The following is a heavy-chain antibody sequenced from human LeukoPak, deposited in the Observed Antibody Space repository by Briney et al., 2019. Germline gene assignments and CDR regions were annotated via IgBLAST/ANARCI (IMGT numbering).Heavy chain of an antibody. CDR2: IFPGDSDT. CDR3: ASEYCSGGNCYFDY. CDR1: EYSFATYW. D-gene: IGHD2-15*01. Sequence: GESLQISCKGSEYSFATYWIGWVRQLPGQGLEWMGIIFPGDSDTRYSPSFQGQVTISADKSISTAYLQWSSLKASDTAIYYCASEYCSGGNCYFDYWGQGTLVTVSS. V-gene: IGHV5-51*01. J-gene: IGHJ4*02.